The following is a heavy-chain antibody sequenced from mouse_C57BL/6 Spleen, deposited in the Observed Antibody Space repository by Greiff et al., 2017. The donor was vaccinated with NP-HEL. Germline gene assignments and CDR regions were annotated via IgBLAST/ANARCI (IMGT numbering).Heavy chain of an antibody. Sequence: EVKLVESGEGLVKPGGSLKLSCAASGFTFSSYAMSWVRQTPEKRLEWVAYISSGGDYIYYADTVKGRFTISRDNARNTLYLQMSSLKSEDTAMYYCTRDHGEGFAYWGQGTLVTVSA. CDR1: GFTFSSYA. J-gene: IGHJ3*01. V-gene: IGHV5-9-1*02. CDR3: TRDHGEGFAY. CDR2: ISSGGDYI.